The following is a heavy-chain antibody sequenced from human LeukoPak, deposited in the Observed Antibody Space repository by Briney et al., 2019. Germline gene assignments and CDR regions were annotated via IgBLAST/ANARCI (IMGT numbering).Heavy chain of an antibody. CDR3: ARGSGYYDSSGYYVWFDP. CDR2: IYYSGST. CDR1: GGSISSYY. Sequence: SETLSLTCTVSGGSISSYYWSWIRQPPGKGLEWIGYIYYSGSTNYNPSLKSRVTISVDTSKNQFSLKLSSVTAADTAVYYCARGSGYYDSSGYYVWFDPWGQGTLVTVSS. D-gene: IGHD3-22*01. V-gene: IGHV4-59*01. J-gene: IGHJ5*02.